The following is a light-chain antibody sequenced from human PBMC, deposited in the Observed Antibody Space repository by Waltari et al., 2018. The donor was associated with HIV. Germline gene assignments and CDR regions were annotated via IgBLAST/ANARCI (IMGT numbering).Light chain of an antibody. V-gene: IGLV1-47*01. CDR2: RNN. Sequence: QSMLTQPPSASGTPGQRVTISCSGSSSNIGRNYVYWYQQLPGTAPKRLIYRNNTRPSGVPYRVSGSNSGTSASLAISGRRSEDEADYYCAAWDDSLSGPNWVFAGGTKLTVL. J-gene: IGLJ3*02. CDR1: SSNIGRNY. CDR3: AAWDDSLSGPNWV.